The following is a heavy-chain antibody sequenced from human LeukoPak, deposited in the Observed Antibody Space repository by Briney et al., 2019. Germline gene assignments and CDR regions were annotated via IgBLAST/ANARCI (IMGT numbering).Heavy chain of an antibody. J-gene: IGHJ3*02. CDR3: AKGWGGSGWYVDAFDI. CDR2: ISGSGGST. Sequence: GGSLRLSCGASGFTFSSYAMSWVRQAPGKGREWVSAISGSGGSTYYADSVKGRFTISRDNSKNTLYLQMNSLRAEDTAVYYCAKGWGGSGWYVDAFDIWGQGTMVTVSS. V-gene: IGHV3-23*01. D-gene: IGHD6-19*01. CDR1: GFTFSSYA.